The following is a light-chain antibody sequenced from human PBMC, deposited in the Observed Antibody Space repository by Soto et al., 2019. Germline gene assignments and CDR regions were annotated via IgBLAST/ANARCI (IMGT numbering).Light chain of an antibody. V-gene: IGKV3-20*01. CDR3: QQYDSSPKT. J-gene: IGKJ1*01. CDR2: GAS. Sequence: DIVLTQSPVNLSVSPGERATLSCRASQSVSSYLAWYQQKPGQAPRLLIYGASSRATGIPDRFSGTGSGTDFTLTISRLEPEDFAVYYCQQYDSSPKTFGQGTKVDIK. CDR1: QSVSSY.